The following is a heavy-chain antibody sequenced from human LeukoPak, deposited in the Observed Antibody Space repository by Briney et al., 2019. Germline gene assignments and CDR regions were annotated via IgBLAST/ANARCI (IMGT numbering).Heavy chain of an antibody. J-gene: IGHJ4*02. CDR1: GYSFTSYW. CDR3: ARLPFYYYGSGSPFDY. Sequence: GESLKISCKGSGYSFTSYWIGWVRQMPGKGLEWMGIIYPGDSDTRYSPSFQGQVTISADKSISTAYLQWSSLKASDTAMYYCARLPFYYYGSGSPFDYWGQGTLVTVSS. CDR2: IYPGDSDT. D-gene: IGHD3-10*01. V-gene: IGHV5-51*01.